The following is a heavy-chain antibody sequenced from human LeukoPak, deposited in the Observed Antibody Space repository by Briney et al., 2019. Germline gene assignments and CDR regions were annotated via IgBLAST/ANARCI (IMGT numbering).Heavy chain of an antibody. Sequence: GFLRLSCAASGFTFSSYWMSWVRQAPGKGLEWVANIKQDGSEKYYVDSVKGRFTISRDNAKNSLYLQMNSLRAEDTAVYYCARDYNWNYPAHDAFDIWGQGTMVTVSS. CDR1: GFTFSSYW. CDR3: ARDYNWNYPAHDAFDI. CDR2: IKQDGSEK. D-gene: IGHD1-7*01. V-gene: IGHV3-7*01. J-gene: IGHJ3*02.